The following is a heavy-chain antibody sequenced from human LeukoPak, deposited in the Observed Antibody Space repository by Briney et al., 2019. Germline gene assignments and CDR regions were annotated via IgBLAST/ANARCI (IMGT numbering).Heavy chain of an antibody. Sequence: GGSLRLSCAASVFIFDDYAMHWVRQAPGKGLEWVSGISWDSGIIGYADSVKGRFTIGRDNAKNSLYLQMDSLRPEDTALYYCVKDQTTVSLSGWFDPWGQGTLVTVSS. CDR1: VFIFDDYA. CDR3: VKDQTTVSLSGWFDP. D-gene: IGHD4-17*01. CDR2: ISWDSGII. V-gene: IGHV3-9*01. J-gene: IGHJ5*02.